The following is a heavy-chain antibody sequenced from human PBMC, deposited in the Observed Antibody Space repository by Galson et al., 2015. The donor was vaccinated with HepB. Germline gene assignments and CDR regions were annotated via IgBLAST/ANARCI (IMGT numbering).Heavy chain of an antibody. CDR3: ASMRYCSSTSCAEIYGMDV. J-gene: IGHJ6*02. CDR2: INPSGGST. Sequence: SVKVSCKASGYTFTSYYMHWGRQAPGQGLEWMGIINPSGGSTSYAQKFQGRVTMTRDTSTSTVYMELSSLRSEDTAVYYCASMRYCSSTSCAEIYGMDVWGPGTTVTVSS. V-gene: IGHV1-46*01. CDR1: GYTFTSYY. D-gene: IGHD2-2*01.